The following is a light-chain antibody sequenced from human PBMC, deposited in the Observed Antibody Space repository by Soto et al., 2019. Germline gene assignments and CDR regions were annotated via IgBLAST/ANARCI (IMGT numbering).Light chain of an antibody. V-gene: IGLV2-8*01. J-gene: IGLJ1*01. CDR2: EVN. CDR3: NSYAGSNTYI. Sequence: QSALTQPPSASGSPGQSVTISCTGTSSDVGSYNFVSWYQHHPGKAPKLIIYEVNKRPPGVPNRFSGSKSGSTASLTVSGLQTEDEADYYCNSYAGSNTYIFGTGTKLTVL. CDR1: SSDVGSYNF.